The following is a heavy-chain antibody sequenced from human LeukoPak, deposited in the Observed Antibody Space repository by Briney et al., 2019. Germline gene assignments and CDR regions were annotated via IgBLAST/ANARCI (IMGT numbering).Heavy chain of an antibody. J-gene: IGHJ4*02. D-gene: IGHD3-9*01. Sequence: SQTLSLTCAISGDSISSSASWNWIRQSPSRGLEWLGRTYYRSKWSNDYAESVKGRITINPDTSKNQFSLKLSSVTAADTAVYYCARGLKRDDILTGYSYSPILPATAYYFDYWGQGTLVTVSS. CDR3: ARGLKRDDILTGYSYSPILPATAYYFDY. CDR2: TYYRSKWSN. V-gene: IGHV6-1*01. CDR1: GDSISSSAS.